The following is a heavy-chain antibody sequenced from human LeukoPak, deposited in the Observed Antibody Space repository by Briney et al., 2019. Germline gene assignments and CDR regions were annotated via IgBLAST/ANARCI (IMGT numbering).Heavy chain of an antibody. CDR1: GFTLSSYA. J-gene: IGHJ4*02. D-gene: IGHD3-10*02. V-gene: IGHV3-30-3*01. CDR2: ISYDGSIK. Sequence: PGGSLRLSCGACGFTLSSYAMHWVRQAPGKGLEWWAVISYDGSIKYYADSVKGRFTISTDISKSTLSLQMNSLSPEDTALYYCARDLSNVPGQYWGQGTLVTVSS. CDR3: ARDLSNVPGQY.